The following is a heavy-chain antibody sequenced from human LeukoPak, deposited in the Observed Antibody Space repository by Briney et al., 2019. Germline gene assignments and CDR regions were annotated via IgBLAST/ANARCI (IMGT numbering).Heavy chain of an antibody. CDR2: VNPNSGNT. CDR1: GYTFTSYD. CDR3: ATSSSTSCLNDY. J-gene: IGHJ4*02. V-gene: IGHV1-8*01. D-gene: IGHD2-2*01. Sequence: GASVKVSCKASGYTFTSYDINWVRQATGQGLEWMGWVNPNSGNTGYAQKFQGRVTMTRNTSISTAYMELSSLRSEDTAVYYCATSSSTSCLNDYWGQGTLVTVSS.